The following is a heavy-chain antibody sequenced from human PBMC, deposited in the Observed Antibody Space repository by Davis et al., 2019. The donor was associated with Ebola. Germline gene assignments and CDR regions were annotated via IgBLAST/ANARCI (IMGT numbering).Heavy chain of an antibody. Sequence: PSETLPLTCTVSGGSISSYYWSWIRQPPGQGLEWIGYIYYSGSTNYNPSLKSRVTISVDTSKKQFSLKLSSVTAADTAVYYCAGSGPPPYYYYMDVWGKGTTVTVSS. CDR1: GGSISSYY. V-gene: IGHV4-59*01. CDR2: IYYSGST. CDR3: AGSGPPPYYYYMDV. J-gene: IGHJ6*03. D-gene: IGHD5-12*01.